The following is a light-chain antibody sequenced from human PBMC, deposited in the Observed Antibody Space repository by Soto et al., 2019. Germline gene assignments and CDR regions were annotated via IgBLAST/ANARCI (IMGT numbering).Light chain of an antibody. CDR2: DVN. J-gene: IGLJ1*01. CDR1: SSDVGAYNF. CDR3: SSFKTGVNYV. Sequence: QSALTQPASVSGSPGQSITISCTGTSSDVGAYNFVSWYQQHPGKAPKLIIYDVNNRPSEVSNRFSGSKSGNTASLTISGLQAEDEADYYCSSFKTGVNYVFGIGTKVTAL. V-gene: IGLV2-14*03.